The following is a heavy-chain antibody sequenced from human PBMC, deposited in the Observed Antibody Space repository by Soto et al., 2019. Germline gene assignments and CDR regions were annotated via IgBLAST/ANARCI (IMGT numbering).Heavy chain of an antibody. D-gene: IGHD6-19*01. J-gene: IGHJ5*02. V-gene: IGHV4-59*01. CDR3: AREVGGYAGWDKWFDP. Sequence: SETLSLTCTVSGGSISSYYWSWIRQPPGKGLEWIGYIYYSGSTNYNPSLKSRVTISVDTSKNQFSLKLSSVTAADTAVYYCAREVGGYAGWDKWFDPWGQGTLVTVSS. CDR2: IYYSGST. CDR1: GGSISSYY.